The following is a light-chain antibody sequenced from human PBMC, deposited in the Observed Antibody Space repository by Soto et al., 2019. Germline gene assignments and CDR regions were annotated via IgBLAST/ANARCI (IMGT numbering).Light chain of an antibody. CDR1: QSVSSN. Sequence: EIMLTPSPGTLSLSPGERATLSCRASQSVSSNLAWYQQKPGQAPRLLIYGASTRATGIPARFSGSGSGTEFTLTISSLQSEDFAVYYCQQYNIWPQTFGQGTKVDIK. CDR2: GAS. V-gene: IGKV3-15*01. CDR3: QQYNIWPQT. J-gene: IGKJ1*01.